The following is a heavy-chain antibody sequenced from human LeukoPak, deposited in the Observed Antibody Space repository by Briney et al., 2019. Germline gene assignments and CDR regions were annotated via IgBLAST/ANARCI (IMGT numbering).Heavy chain of an antibody. CDR2: ISPHSGDT. V-gene: IGHV1-2*02. CDR3: ARDDPPYYYGSGSYDWFDP. D-gene: IGHD3-10*01. Sequence: ASVKVSCKASGYTFTNYFVHWVRQAPGQGLEWVGWISPHSGDTNSAHKFQGRVTMTRDTSIVTAYMELSSLTSDDTAVYYCARDDPPYYYGSGSYDWFDPWGQGTLVTVSS. J-gene: IGHJ5*02. CDR1: GYTFTNYF.